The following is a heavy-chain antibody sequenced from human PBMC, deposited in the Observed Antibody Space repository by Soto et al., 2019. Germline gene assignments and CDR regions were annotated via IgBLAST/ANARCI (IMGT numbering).Heavy chain of an antibody. V-gene: IGHV3-7*03. CDR2: IKFDGSEK. J-gene: IGHJ5*02. D-gene: IGHD2-2*01. CDR1: AFDLSVYW. CDR3: VKDGGYCPSATCYSPRNHYFDA. Sequence: GGSLRLSCAASAFDLSVYWMSWVRQAPGKGPEWVANIKFDGSEKQYVDSVKGRFTISRDNARSSVFLQMNSLRAGDTAVYYCVKDGGYCPSATCYSPRNHYFDAWGQGTLVTVSS.